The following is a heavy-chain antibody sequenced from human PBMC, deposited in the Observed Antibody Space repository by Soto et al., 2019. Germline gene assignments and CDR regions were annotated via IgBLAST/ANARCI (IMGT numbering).Heavy chain of an antibody. V-gene: IGHV3-49*03. J-gene: IGHJ4*02. CDR2: IRSKAYGGTT. D-gene: IGHD5-12*01. CDR1: GFTFGGYA. CDR3: TRDEVATITSFDY. Sequence: PGGSLRLSCTASGFTFGGYAMSWFRQAPGKGLEWVGFIRSKAYGGTTEYAASVKGRFTISRDDSKSIAYLQMNSLKTEDTAVYYCTRDEVATITSFDYWGQGTLVTVSS.